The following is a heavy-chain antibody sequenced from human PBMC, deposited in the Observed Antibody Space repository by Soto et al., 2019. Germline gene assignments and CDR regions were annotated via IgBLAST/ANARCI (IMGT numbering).Heavy chain of an antibody. Sequence: SETLSLTCFVSGYSITAGGHYWSWIRHHPGKGLEWIGSFYSSGSIIYNPSLRSRVPISGDTSSNQFSMSLTSVTAADTARYYCARMYSSGSGWFHPWGQGTLVTVSS. CDR3: ARMYSSGSGWFHP. J-gene: IGHJ5*02. CDR2: FYSSGSI. D-gene: IGHD6-19*01. CDR1: GYSITAGGHY. V-gene: IGHV4-31*03.